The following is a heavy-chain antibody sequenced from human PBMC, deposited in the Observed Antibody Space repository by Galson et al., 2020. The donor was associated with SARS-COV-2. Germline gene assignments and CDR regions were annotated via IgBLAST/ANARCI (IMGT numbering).Heavy chain of an antibody. CDR2: IYYSGST. CDR3: ARHGDIVATAYMDV. V-gene: IGHV4-59*08. D-gene: IGHD5-12*01. CDR1: GGSISSYY. Sequence: SETLSLTCTVSGGSISSYYWSWIRQPPGKGLEWIGYIYYSGSTNYNPSLKSRVTISVDTSKNQFSLKMSSVTAADTAVYYCARHGDIVATAYMDVWGKGTTVTVSS. J-gene: IGHJ6*03.